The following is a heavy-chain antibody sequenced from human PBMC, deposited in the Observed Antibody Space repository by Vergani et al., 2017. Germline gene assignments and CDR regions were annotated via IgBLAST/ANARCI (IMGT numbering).Heavy chain of an antibody. Sequence: QVQLQESGPGLVKPSETLSLTCTVSGGSISSSSYYWGWIRQPPGKGLEWIGSIYYSGSTYYNPSLKSRVTISVDTSKNQFSLKLSSVTAADTAVYYCAEGGITIFGVVDAFDIWGQGTMVTVSS. CDR3: AEGGITIFGVVDAFDI. D-gene: IGHD3-3*01. CDR1: GGSISSSSYY. CDR2: IYYSGST. V-gene: IGHV4-39*01. J-gene: IGHJ3*02.